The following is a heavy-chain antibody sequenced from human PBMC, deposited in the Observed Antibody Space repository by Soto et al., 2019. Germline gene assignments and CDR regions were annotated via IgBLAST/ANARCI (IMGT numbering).Heavy chain of an antibody. Sequence: SVKVSCKASGGTFSSYAISWVRRAPGQGLEWMGGIIPIFGTANYAQKFQGRVTITADESTSTAYMELSSLRSEDTAVYYCARDAVAGTNYYYGMDVWGQGTTVTVSS. CDR1: GGTFSSYA. CDR3: ARDAVAGTNYYYGMDV. D-gene: IGHD6-19*01. J-gene: IGHJ6*02. V-gene: IGHV1-69*13. CDR2: IIPIFGTA.